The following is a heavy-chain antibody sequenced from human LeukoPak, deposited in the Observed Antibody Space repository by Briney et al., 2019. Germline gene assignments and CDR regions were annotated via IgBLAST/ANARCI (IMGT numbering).Heavy chain of an antibody. V-gene: IGHV3-23*01. CDR3: ARVTSYYCDY. CDR2: VSGSGGST. J-gene: IGHJ4*02. Sequence: GGSLRLSCAASGFTFSSYAMSWVRQAPGKGLEWVSAVSGSGGSTYYADSVKGRFTISRDNSKNTVYLQMNSLRGEDTAVYYCARVTSYYCDYWGRGTLVTVSS. CDR1: GFTFSSYA.